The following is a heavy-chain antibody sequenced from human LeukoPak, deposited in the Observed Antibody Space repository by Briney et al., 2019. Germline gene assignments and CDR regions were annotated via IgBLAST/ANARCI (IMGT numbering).Heavy chain of an antibody. CDR3: ARQVYDFWRGSNLDDAFDI. CDR1: GFTFSSYS. J-gene: IGHJ3*02. CDR2: ISSSSSYI. D-gene: IGHD3-3*01. V-gene: IGHV3-21*01. Sequence: GGSLRLSCAASGFTFSSYSMNGVRQAPGKGLEWVSAISSSSSYIYYADSAKGRFTISRDNAKNSLYLQMNSLRAEDTAVYYCARQVYDFWRGSNLDDAFDIWGQGTMVTVSS.